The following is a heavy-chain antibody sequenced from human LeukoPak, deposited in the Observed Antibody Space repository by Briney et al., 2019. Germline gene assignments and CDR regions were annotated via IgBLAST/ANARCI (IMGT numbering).Heavy chain of an antibody. D-gene: IGHD3-10*01. CDR1: GGTFSSYA. CDR3: AKGEVWFGRGYGMDV. Sequence: SVKVSCKASGGTFSSYAISWVRQAPGQGLEWMGRIIPILGIANYAQKFQGRVTITADKSTSTAYMELSSLRSEDTAVYYCAKGEVWFGRGYGMDVWGQGTTVTVSS. V-gene: IGHV1-69*04. J-gene: IGHJ6*02. CDR2: IIPILGIA.